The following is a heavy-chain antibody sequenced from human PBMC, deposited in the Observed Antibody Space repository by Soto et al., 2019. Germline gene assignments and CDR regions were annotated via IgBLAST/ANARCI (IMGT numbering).Heavy chain of an antibody. CDR1: GGSFSGYY. CDR3: ASLNVLRFLEWLWAFDI. CDR2: INHSGST. D-gene: IGHD3-3*01. J-gene: IGHJ3*02. V-gene: IGHV4-34*01. Sequence: QVQLQQWGAGLLKPSETLSLTCAVYGGSFSGYYWSWIRQPPGKGLEWIGEINHSGSTNYNPSLSRRVTNSVDQSKNEFSLKMSSVTAADTALYYCASLNVLRFLEWLWAFDIWGQGTMVTGSS.